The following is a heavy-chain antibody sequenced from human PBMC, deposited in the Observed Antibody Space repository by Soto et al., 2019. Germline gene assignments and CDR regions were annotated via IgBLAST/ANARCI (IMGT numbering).Heavy chain of an antibody. J-gene: IGHJ4*02. D-gene: IGHD3-22*01. CDR3: ARQIYDSDTGPNFQYYFDS. CDR1: GYSFAGYW. CDR2: IDPSDSQT. Sequence: GESLKISCKGSGYSFAGYWITWVRQKPGKGLEWMGRIDPSDSQTYYSPSFRGHVTISVTKSITTVFLQCSSLRASDTAMYYCARQIYDSDTGPNFQYYFDSWGQGTPVTVSS. V-gene: IGHV5-10-1*01.